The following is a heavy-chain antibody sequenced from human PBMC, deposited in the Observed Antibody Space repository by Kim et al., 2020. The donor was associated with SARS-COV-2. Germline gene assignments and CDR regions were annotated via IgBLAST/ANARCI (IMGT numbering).Heavy chain of an antibody. CDR1: GGSISSYY. J-gene: IGHJ6*02. CDR2: IYYSGST. Sequence: SETLSLTCTVSGGSISSYYWSWIGQPPGKGLEWIGYIYYSGSTNYNPSLKSRVTISVDTSKNQFSLKLSSVTAADTAVYYCARALAVAGPYYYYGMDVWGQGTTVTVSS. CDR3: ARALAVAGPYYYYGMDV. V-gene: IGHV4-59*13. D-gene: IGHD6-19*01.